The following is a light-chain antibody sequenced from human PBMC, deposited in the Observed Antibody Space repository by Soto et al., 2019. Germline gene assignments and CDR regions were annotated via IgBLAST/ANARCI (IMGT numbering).Light chain of an antibody. CDR3: QQANSFPIT. V-gene: IGKV1-39*01. CDR1: QSISNH. CDR2: ATS. Sequence: DIQMTQSPSSLSATVGDRVIITCRASQSISNHLNWYQQKPGKAPKLLIYATSSLQSGVPSRFSGSGSGTDFTLTISSLQPEDFATYYCQQANSFPITFGQGTRLEIK. J-gene: IGKJ5*01.